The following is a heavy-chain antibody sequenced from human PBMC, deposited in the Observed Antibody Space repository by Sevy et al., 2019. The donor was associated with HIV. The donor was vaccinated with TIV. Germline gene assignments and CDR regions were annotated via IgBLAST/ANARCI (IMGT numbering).Heavy chain of an antibody. CDR2: INQDGGEK. V-gene: IGHV3-7*01. Sequence: GGSLRLSCAASRFTFKSYWMTWVRQAPGKGLEWVANINQDGGEKYHLDSVKGRFTSYRDNATNSLFLQMNSLRAEDSAVYFWARVSSIYYDRGYFYAMDVWGQGTTVTVSS. CDR1: RFTFKSYW. CDR3: ARVSSIYYDRGYFYAMDV. D-gene: IGHD3-22*01. J-gene: IGHJ6*02.